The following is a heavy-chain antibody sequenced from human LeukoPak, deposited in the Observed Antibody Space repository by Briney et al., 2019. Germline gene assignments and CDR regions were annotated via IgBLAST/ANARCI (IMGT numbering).Heavy chain of an antibody. CDR3: ARDSSGWSFFDY. Sequence: HAGGSLRLSCAASGFTFSSYAMHWVRQAPGKGLEWVAVISYDGSNKYYADSVKGRFTISRDNSKNTLYLQMNSLRAEDTAVYYCARDSSGWSFFDYWGQGTLVTVSS. V-gene: IGHV3-30-3*01. CDR2: ISYDGSNK. CDR1: GFTFSSYA. J-gene: IGHJ4*02. D-gene: IGHD6-19*01.